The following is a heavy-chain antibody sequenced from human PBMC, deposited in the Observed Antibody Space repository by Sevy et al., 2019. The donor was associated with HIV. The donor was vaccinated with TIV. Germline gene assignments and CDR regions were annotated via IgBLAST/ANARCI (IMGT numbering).Heavy chain of an antibody. J-gene: IGHJ5*02. Sequence: GGPLRLSCAASGFTFSSYAMHWVRQAPGKGLEWVAVISYDGSNKYYADSVKGRFTISRDNSKNTLYLQMNSLRAEDTAVYYCARGGWLRLRGNWFDPWGQGTLVTVSS. D-gene: IGHD5-12*01. CDR2: ISYDGSNK. CDR1: GFTFSSYA. CDR3: ARGGWLRLRGNWFDP. V-gene: IGHV3-30-3*01.